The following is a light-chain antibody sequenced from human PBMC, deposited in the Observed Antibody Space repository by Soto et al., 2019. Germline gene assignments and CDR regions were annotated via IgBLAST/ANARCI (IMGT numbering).Light chain of an antibody. J-gene: IGLJ1*01. Sequence: QSVLTQPASVSGSPGQSITISCTGTSGDIGSYNRVSWYQQHPGKAPKLIIYEVTDRPSGVSNRFSGSKSGNTASLTISGLQAEDEAEYSCFSYSTSSSLYVFGSGTKVTVL. V-gene: IGLV2-14*01. CDR2: EVT. CDR3: FSYSTSSSLYV. CDR1: SGDIGSYNR.